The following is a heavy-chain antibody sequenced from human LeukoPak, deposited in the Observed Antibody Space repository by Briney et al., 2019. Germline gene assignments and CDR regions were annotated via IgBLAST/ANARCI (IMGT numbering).Heavy chain of an antibody. J-gene: IGHJ4*02. V-gene: IGHV3-33*01. CDR3: ARSRGGSSSGVGDNFDY. Sequence: GGSLRLSCAASGFTFSSYGMHWVRQAPGKGLEWVAVIWYDGSNKYYADSVKGRFTISRDQSKNTLYLQMNSLRAEDTAVYYCARSRGGSSSGVGDNFDYWGQGTLVTVSS. CDR2: IWYDGSNK. D-gene: IGHD6-6*01. CDR1: GFTFSSYG.